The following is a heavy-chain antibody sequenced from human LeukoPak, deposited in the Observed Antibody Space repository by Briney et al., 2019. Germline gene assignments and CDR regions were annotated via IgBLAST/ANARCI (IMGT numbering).Heavy chain of an antibody. D-gene: IGHD2-2*01. J-gene: IGHJ4*02. Sequence: GGSLRLSCAASGFTFSSCAMSWVRQAPGKGLEWVSAISGSGGRPYYADSVKGRFTISRDNSKNTLYLQMNSPRAEDTAVYYCARHPEPGYCSSTSCHESYFDYWGQGTLVTVSS. CDR1: GFTFSSCA. CDR2: ISGSGGRP. CDR3: ARHPEPGYCSSTSCHESYFDY. V-gene: IGHV3-23*01.